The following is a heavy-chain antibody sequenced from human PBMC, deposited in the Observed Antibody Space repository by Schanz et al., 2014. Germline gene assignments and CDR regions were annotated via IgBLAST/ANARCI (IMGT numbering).Heavy chain of an antibody. CDR2: MNESHSTI. CDR1: GFSFSSYA. Sequence: EVQLLESGGGLVEPGGSLRLSCAASGFSFSSYAMGWVRQARGKGLEWVSAMNESHSTIYYADSVRGRFTISRDNAENTLFLQMNSLRAEDTAVYYCARKVVATIGGYYDNWGQGTLDIDSS. V-gene: IGHV3-23*01. CDR3: ARKVVATIGGYYDN. J-gene: IGHJ4*02. D-gene: IGHD5-12*01.